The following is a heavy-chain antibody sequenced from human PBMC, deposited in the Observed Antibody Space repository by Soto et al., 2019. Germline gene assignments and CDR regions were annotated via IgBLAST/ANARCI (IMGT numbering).Heavy chain of an antibody. Sequence: QVQLVQSGAEVKKPGSSVKVSCKASGGTFSSYAISWVRQAPGQGLEWMGGIIPIFGTANYAQKFQGRVTITADDSPRTADMELSSLRSEDTAVYYCARRGELGYCSGGSCFDYYGMDVWGQGTTVTVSS. V-gene: IGHV1-69*12. CDR1: GGTFSSYA. CDR2: IIPIFGTA. CDR3: ARRGELGYCSGGSCFDYYGMDV. D-gene: IGHD2-15*01. J-gene: IGHJ6*02.